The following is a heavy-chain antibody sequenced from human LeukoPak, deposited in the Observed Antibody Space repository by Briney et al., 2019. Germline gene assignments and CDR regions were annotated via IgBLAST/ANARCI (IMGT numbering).Heavy chain of an antibody. CDR1: GFTFSSYA. D-gene: IGHD3-22*01. Sequence: GGSLRLSCAASGFTFSSYAMSWVRQAPGKGLEWVSSISSSSSYIYYADSVKGRFTISRDNAKNSLYLQTNSLRAEDTAVYYCAREYYYDSSGSYAFDIWGQGTMVTVSS. CDR3: AREYYYDSSGSYAFDI. V-gene: IGHV3-21*01. J-gene: IGHJ3*02. CDR2: ISSSSSYI.